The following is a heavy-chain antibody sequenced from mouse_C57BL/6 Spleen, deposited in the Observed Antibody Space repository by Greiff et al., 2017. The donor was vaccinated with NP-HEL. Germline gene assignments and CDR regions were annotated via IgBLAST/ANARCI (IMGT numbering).Heavy chain of an antibody. D-gene: IGHD1-1*01. CDR3: ARFTTVVATRYFDV. Sequence: VNLVESGPELVKPGASVKLSCKASGYTFTSYDINWVKQRPGQGLEWIGWIYPRDGSTKYNEKFKGKATLTVDTSSSTAYMELHSLTSEDSAVYFCARFTTVVATRYFDVWGTGTTVTVSS. J-gene: IGHJ1*03. V-gene: IGHV1-85*01. CDR2: IYPRDGST. CDR1: GYTFTSYD.